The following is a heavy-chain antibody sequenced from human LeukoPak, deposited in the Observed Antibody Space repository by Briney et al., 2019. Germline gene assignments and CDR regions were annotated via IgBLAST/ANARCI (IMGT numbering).Heavy chain of an antibody. J-gene: IGHJ3*01. CDR2: IFHRGGA. D-gene: IGHD2-15*01. CDR3: VRERYCSGGTCPDSFDV. CDR1: GYSISSGYY. Sequence: SETLSLTCTVSGYSISSGYYWDWIRPSPGKGLEWIGNIFHRGGANYNPSLKSRVTISLDTSKNQFSLNLSSVTAADTAVYYCVRERYCSGGTCPDSFDVWGQGTMVTVSS. V-gene: IGHV4-38-2*02.